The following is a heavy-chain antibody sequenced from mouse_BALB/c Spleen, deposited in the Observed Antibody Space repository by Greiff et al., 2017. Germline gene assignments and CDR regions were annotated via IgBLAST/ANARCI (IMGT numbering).Heavy chain of an antibody. J-gene: IGHJ2*01. CDR3: ARSSEGYDYFDY. CDR1: GYSITSGYS. Sequence: EVKLQESGPDLVKPSQSLSLTCTVTGYSITSGYSWHWIRQFPGNKLEWMGYIHYSGSTNYNPSLKSRISITRDTSKNQFFLQLNSVTTEDTATYYCARSSEGYDYFDYWGQGTTLTVSS. V-gene: IGHV3-1*02. D-gene: IGHD2-2*01. CDR2: IHYSGST.